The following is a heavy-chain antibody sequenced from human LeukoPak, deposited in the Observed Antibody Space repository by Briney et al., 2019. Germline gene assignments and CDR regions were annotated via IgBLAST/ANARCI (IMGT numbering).Heavy chain of an antibody. CDR1: GFTLGGYK. CDR2: INLDGSSI. Sequence: GGSLRLSCAASGFTLGGYKMHWIRQAPGKELAWVARINLDGSSITYADSVKGRFTISRDIAKNTLYLQMDRLRDEDTAVYYCTRETGWGPGYWGQGTLVTVSS. V-gene: IGHV3-74*01. CDR3: TRETGWGPGY. J-gene: IGHJ4*02. D-gene: IGHD6-19*01.